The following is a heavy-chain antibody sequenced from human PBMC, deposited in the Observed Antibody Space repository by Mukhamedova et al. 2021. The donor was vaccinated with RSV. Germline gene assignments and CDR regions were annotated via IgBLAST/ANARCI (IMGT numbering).Heavy chain of an antibody. V-gene: IGHV1-2*02. CDR2: INHQSGGT. J-gene: IGHJ5*02. D-gene: IGHD5-24*01. CDR3: VRAVMATQNLDR. Sequence: WMGWINHQSGGTNYAQKFQGRVTMTRGTSISTAYMELSGLRSDDTAVYYCVRAVMATQNLDRWGQGTLVTVSS.